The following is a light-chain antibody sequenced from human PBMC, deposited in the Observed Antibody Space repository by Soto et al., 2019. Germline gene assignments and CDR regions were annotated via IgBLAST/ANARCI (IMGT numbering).Light chain of an antibody. CDR2: WAS. V-gene: IGKV4-1*01. Sequence: DIIMTQAPDSLAVSLGERATINCKSSQSLLFTATSTNKNYLAWYQQKPGQPPKLLIYWASTRESGVPDRVSGSGSGTDFTLTIRSLQAEDVAVYYRQQYYNTPLTFGQGTKLEIK. CDR3: QQYYNTPLT. J-gene: IGKJ2*01. CDR1: QSLLFTATSTNKNY.